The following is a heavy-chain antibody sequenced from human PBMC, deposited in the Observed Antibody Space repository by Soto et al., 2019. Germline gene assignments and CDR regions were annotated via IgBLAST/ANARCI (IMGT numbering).Heavy chain of an antibody. CDR2: ISAYNGNT. CDR3: ARSIAARAPNWFDP. J-gene: IGHJ5*02. V-gene: IGHV1-18*04. Sequence: ASVKVSCKASGYTFTSYGISWVRQAPGQGLEWMGWISAYNGNTNYAQKLQGRVTMTTDTSTSTAYVELRSLRSDDTAVYYCARSIAARAPNWFDPWGQGTLVTVSS. CDR1: GYTFTSYG. D-gene: IGHD6-13*01.